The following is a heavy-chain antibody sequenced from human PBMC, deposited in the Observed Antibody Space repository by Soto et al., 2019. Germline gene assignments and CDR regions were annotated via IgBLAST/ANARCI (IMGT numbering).Heavy chain of an antibody. J-gene: IGHJ6*02. D-gene: IGHD6-6*01. CDR3: ARDQSSSSSSSVYYYYGMDV. V-gene: IGHV4-30-4*01. CDR2: IYYSGST. Sequence: SETLSLTCTVSGGSISSGDYYWSWIRQPPGKGLEWIGYIYYSGSTYYNPSLKSRVTISVDTSKNQFSLKLSSVTAADTAVYYCARDQSSSSSSSVYYYYGMDVWGQGTTVTVSS. CDR1: GGSISSGDYY.